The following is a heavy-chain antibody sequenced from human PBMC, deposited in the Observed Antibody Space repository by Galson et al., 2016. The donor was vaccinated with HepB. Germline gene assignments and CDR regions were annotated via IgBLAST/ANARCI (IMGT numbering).Heavy chain of an antibody. CDR1: GFTVSSYY. J-gene: IGHJ6*02. Sequence: SLRLSCAASGFTVSSYYMSWVRQAPGKGLEWVSVIYSGDTTSYADSVKGRFTIPRDNSKNTLYLQMNSLRAEDTAVYYCASHSDHSSGYYYGMDVWGQGTLVTVSS. V-gene: IGHV3-53*01. CDR2: IYSGDTT. D-gene: IGHD3-22*01. CDR3: ASHSDHSSGYYYGMDV.